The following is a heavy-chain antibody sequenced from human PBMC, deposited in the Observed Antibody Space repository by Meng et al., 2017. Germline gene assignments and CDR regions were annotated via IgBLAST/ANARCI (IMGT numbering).Heavy chain of an antibody. V-gene: IGHV4-30-4*01. D-gene: IGHD4/OR15-4a*01. CDR3: ARRGADYGAFDP. Sequence: QVQLQESGPGLVKPSQTLSLTCTGSGGSISSGNYYWSWIRQPPGKGLKWIGYIYYSGSTHYNPSLKSRVIISLDTSKNQFSLKLSSVTAADTAVYYCARRGADYGAFDPWGQGTLVTVSS. CDR2: IYYSGST. J-gene: IGHJ5*02. CDR1: GGSISSGNYY.